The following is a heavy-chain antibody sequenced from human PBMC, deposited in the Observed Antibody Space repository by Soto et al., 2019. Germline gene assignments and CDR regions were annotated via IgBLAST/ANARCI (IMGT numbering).Heavy chain of an antibody. Sequence: ASGKVCCKASGYTFNFYGITWVRQAPGQGLEWMGWISGFNGNTNYAADLQGRVTMTTDTSTSTAYMELRGLRSDDTAVYYCARIGVSSGHESPDFDSWGQGTLVTVSS. V-gene: IGHV1-18*01. D-gene: IGHD3-16*01. J-gene: IGHJ4*02. CDR2: ISGFNGNT. CDR3: ARIGVSSGHESPDFDS. CDR1: GYTFNFYG.